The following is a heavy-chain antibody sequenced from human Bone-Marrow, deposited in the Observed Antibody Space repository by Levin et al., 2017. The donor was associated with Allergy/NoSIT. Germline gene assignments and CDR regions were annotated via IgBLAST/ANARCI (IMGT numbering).Heavy chain of an antibody. CDR2: IFHTGYT. V-gene: IGHV4-59*01. CDR3: AAGWGYSYGSNARSLDY. D-gene: IGHD4-11*01. CDR1: GGSISSFY. Sequence: SQTLSLTCNVSGGSISSFYWSWIRQPPGKGLEWIGYIFHTGYTNYNASLKSRITISIDTSNNHFSLTLRSVTAADTAVYYCAAGWGYSYGSNARSLDYWGQGTLVTVST. J-gene: IGHJ4*02.